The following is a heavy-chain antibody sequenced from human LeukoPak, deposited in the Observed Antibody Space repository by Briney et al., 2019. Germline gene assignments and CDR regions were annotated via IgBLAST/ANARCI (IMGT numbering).Heavy chain of an antibody. CDR2: IYYSGST. J-gene: IGHJ4*02. D-gene: IGHD3-16*01. CDR3: ARLMSDYVWGSYERAESW. V-gene: IGHV4-39*01. Sequence: SETLSLTCTVSGGSISSSSYYWGWIRQPPGKGLEWIGSIYYSGSTYYNPSLKSRVTISVDTSKNQFSLKLSSVTAADTAVYYCARLMSDYVWGSYERAESWWGQGTLVTVSS. CDR1: GGSISSSSYY.